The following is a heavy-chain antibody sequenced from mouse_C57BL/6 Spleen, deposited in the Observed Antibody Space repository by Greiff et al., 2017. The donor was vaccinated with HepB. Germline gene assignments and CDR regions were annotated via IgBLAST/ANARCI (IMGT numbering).Heavy chain of an antibody. J-gene: IGHJ3*01. CDR1: GYTFTSYW. Sequence: QVQLQQSGAELVKPGASVKMSCKASGYTFTSYWITWVKQRPGQGLEWIGDIYPGSGSTNYNEKFKSKATLTVDTSSSTAYMQLSSRTSEDSAVYYCARWGLDDYDGTSSWFAYWGQGTLVTVSA. V-gene: IGHV1-55*01. CDR3: ARWGLDDYDGTSSWFAY. D-gene: IGHD2-4*01. CDR2: IYPGSGST.